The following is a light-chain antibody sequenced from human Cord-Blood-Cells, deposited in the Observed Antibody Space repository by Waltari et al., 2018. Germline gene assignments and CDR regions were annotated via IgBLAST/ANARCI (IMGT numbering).Light chain of an antibody. V-gene: IGKV1-5*03. CDR3: QQYNSYLYT. CDR2: KAS. J-gene: IGKJ2*01. CDR1: QSISSW. Sequence: DIQMTQSPSTLSASVGDIVTITCRASQSISSWLAWYQQKPGKAPKLLIYKASSLESGVPSRSSGSGSGTEFTLTISSLQPDDFATYYCQQYNSYLYTFGQGTKLEIK.